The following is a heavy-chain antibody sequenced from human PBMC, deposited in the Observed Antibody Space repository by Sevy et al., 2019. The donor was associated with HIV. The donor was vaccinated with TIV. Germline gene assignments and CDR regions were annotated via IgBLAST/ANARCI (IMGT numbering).Heavy chain of an antibody. Sequence: SETLSLTCTVSGGSINNYYWSWIRQPAGKGLEWIGRIYTSGSTNYSPSLKCRVTRSVDTSQNQFSLKLTSVTAADTAVYYCARVLIAAAGFPFDHWGQGALVTVSS. CDR2: IYTSGST. CDR1: GGSINNYY. D-gene: IGHD6-13*01. J-gene: IGHJ4*02. CDR3: ARVLIAAAGFPFDH. V-gene: IGHV4-4*07.